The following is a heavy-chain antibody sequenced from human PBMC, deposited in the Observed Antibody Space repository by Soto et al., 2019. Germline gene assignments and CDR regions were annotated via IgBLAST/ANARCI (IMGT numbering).Heavy chain of an antibody. CDR3: AKDLRSHCSGGGSCNLNWFGP. D-gene: IGHD2-15*01. CDR1: GFTFSIYA. V-gene: IGHV3-23*01. Sequence: LRLSCAASGFTFSIYAMSWVRQAPGKGLEWVSCISCSGGNIYSAASMKGRSTINRDNSRNTLYLQMNILRAEDTALYYCAKDLRSHCSGGGSCNLNWFGPWSQGTLVTVS. CDR2: ISCSGGNI. J-gene: IGHJ5*02.